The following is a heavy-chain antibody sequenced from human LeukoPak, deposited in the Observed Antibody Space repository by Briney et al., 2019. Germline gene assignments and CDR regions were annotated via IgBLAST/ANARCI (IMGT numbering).Heavy chain of an antibody. J-gene: IGHJ6*02. CDR3: ARKQWLAPSPYYGMDV. Sequence: GGSLRLSCAASGFTFSSCAMNWVRQAPGKGLERVSYINSKSDNIYYADPVKGRFTISRDNVKNSLYLQLNSLRAEDTAVYYCARKQWLAPSPYYGMDVWGQGTTVTVSS. D-gene: IGHD6-19*01. CDR2: INSKSDNI. V-gene: IGHV3-48*01. CDR1: GFTFSSCA.